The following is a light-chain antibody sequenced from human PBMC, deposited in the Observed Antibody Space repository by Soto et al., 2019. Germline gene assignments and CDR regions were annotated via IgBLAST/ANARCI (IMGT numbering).Light chain of an antibody. Sequence: QAVVTQEPSLTVSPGGTVTLTCASSTGAVSSDHWPYWFQQKPGQAPRTLIYDISSKHSWTLARFSGSLLGGKAALSLSGAQPGDEGDHYCLLSYSGAWVFGGGTKLTVL. CDR2: DIS. CDR1: TGAVSSDHW. V-gene: IGLV7-46*01. CDR3: LLSYSGAWV. J-gene: IGLJ3*02.